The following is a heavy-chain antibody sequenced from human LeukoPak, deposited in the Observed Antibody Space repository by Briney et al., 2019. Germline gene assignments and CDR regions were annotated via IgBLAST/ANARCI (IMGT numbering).Heavy chain of an antibody. D-gene: IGHD4/OR15-4a*01. CDR1: GFTFSSYG. Sequence: GGSLRLSCAASGFTFSSYGMHWVRQAPGKGLEWVAVMSYDGSHKYSADSVEGRFTISRDNSKNTLYLQMNSLRTEDTAVYFCSASRPHYGDYYGLDVWGHGTTVTVSS. CDR3: SASRPHYGDYYGLDV. J-gene: IGHJ6*02. V-gene: IGHV3-30*03. CDR2: MSYDGSHK.